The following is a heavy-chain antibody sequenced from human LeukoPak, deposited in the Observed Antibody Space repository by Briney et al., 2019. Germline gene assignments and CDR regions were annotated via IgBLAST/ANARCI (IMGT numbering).Heavy chain of an antibody. V-gene: IGHV1-2*02. CDR1: GYTFTGYY. J-gene: IGHJ4*02. D-gene: IGHD2-8*01. Sequence: ASVKVSCKASGYTFTGYYMHWVRQAPGQGLEWMGWINPNSGGTNYAQKFQGRVTMTRDTSISTAYMELSRLRSEDTAVYYCASWATPSSEHYTNGVCYLHWGQGTLVTVSS. CDR2: INPNSGGT. CDR3: ASWATPSSEHYTNGVCYLH.